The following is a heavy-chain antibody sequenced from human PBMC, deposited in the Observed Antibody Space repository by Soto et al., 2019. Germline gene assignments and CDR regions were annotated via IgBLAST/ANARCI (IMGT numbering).Heavy chain of an antibody. J-gene: IGHJ6*02. CDR1: GGSISSYY. CDR2: IYYSGST. Sequence: QVQLQESGPGLVKPSETLSLTCTVSGGSISSYYWSWIRQPPGKGLEWIGYIYYSGSTNYNPSLKSRVTISVDTSKNQFSLKLSSVTAADTAVYYCAREERYFDWLSTNRYYYYYGMDVWGQGTTVTVSS. V-gene: IGHV4-59*01. CDR3: AREERYFDWLSTNRYYYYYGMDV. D-gene: IGHD3-9*01.